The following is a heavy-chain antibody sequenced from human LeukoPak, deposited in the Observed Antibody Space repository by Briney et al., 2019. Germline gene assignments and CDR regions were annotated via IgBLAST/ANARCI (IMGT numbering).Heavy chain of an antibody. V-gene: IGHV3-23*01. CDR2: ISGSDGTT. J-gene: IGHJ4*02. CDR3: AKGSSSSTWADFDY. D-gene: IGHD6-13*01. CDR1: GFTFNNHA. Sequence: GGSLRLSCAASGFTFNNHAMSWVRQAPGMGLEWVSGISGSDGTTNYADSVKGRFTVSRDNSKNTLYLQMNSLRGEETAVYYCAKGSSSSTWADFDYWGQGTLVTVSS.